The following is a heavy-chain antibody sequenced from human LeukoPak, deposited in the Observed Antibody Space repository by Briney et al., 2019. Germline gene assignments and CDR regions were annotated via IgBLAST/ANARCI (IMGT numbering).Heavy chain of an antibody. CDR3: ARDLRYFDWLVDY. CDR1: GFTFSSYW. V-gene: IGHV3-7*01. D-gene: IGHD3-9*01. J-gene: IGHJ4*02. Sequence: GGSLRLSCAASGFTFSSYWMSWVRQAPGKGREWVANIKQDGSEKYYVDSVKGRFTISRDNAKNSLYLQMNSLRAEDTAVYYCARDLRYFDWLVDYWGQGTLVTVSS. CDR2: IKQDGSEK.